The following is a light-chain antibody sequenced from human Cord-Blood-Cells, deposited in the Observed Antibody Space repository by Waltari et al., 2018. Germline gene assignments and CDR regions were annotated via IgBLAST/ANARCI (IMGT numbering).Light chain of an antibody. CDR1: QSVSSY. CDR3: QQRSNWYT. CDR2: DAS. Sequence: SVLTQSPATLSLSPGERATLSCRASQSVSSYLAWYQQKPGQAPRLLIYDASNRATGIPARFSGSGSGTDFSLTISSLEPEDFAVYYCQQRSNWYTFGQGTKLEI. V-gene: IGKV3-11*01. J-gene: IGKJ2*01.